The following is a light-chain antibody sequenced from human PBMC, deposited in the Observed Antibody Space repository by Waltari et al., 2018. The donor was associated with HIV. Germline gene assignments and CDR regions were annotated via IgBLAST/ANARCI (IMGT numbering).Light chain of an antibody. CDR3: AAWDDSLGVVYV. CDR2: RNN. V-gene: IGLV1-47*01. Sequence: QSVLTQPPSASGTPGQRVTISCSGSSSNIGSNYVYWYQQLPGTAPKLLIYRNNHRPSELPDRFSGCKSVTAAALAISGLRSEDEADYYCAAWDDSLGVVYVFGTGTKVTVL. J-gene: IGLJ1*01. CDR1: SSNIGSNY.